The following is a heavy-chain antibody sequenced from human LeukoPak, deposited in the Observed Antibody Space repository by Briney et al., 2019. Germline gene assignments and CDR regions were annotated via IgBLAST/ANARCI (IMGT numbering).Heavy chain of an antibody. CDR2: VHYSGPA. Sequence: SETLSLTCTVSGGSIRNSDYYWDWIRQPPGKELEWIASVHYSGPAYYNPSLKSRVTISMDTSMNQFSLKLRSVTAADTAVYFCARASYHFDTWFDPWGQGTLVTVSS. CDR1: GGSIRNSDYY. D-gene: IGHD2/OR15-2a*01. J-gene: IGHJ5*02. V-gene: IGHV4-39*02. CDR3: ARASYHFDTWFDP.